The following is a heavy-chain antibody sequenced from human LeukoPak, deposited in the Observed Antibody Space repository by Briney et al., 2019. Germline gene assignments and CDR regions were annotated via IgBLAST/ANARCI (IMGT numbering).Heavy chain of an antibody. J-gene: IGHJ6*03. CDR2: IYTSGST. D-gene: IGHD3-10*01. V-gene: IGHV4-4*07. CDR3: ARGTAYYYGSESSPPYYMDV. Sequence: PSETLSLTCTVSGFSISSYYWSWVRQPAGKGLEWIGRIYTSGSTNYNPSLKSRVTMSVDTSKNQSSLKLSSMTAADTAVYYCARGTAYYYGSESSPPYYMDVWGKGTTVTVSS. CDR1: GFSISSYY.